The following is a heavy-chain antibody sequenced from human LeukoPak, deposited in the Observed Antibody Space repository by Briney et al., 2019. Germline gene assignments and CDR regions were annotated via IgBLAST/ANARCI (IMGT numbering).Heavy chain of an antibody. V-gene: IGHV1-46*01. CDR1: GYTFTSYY. J-gene: IGHJ4*02. CDR3: ARDGEDGDYCSY. D-gene: IGHD2-21*01. CDR2: INPSGGST. Sequence: GASVKISCKASGYTFTSYYMHWVRQAPAQGLEWMGIINPSGGSTSYAQKFQGRVTMTRDTSTSTVYMELSSLRSEDTAVYFCARDGEDGDYCSYWGQGTLVTVSS.